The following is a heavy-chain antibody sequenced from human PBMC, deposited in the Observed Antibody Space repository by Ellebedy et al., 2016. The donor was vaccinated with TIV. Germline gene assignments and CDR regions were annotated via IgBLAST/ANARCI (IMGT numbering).Heavy chain of an antibody. CDR1: GGTFSSYA. J-gene: IGHJ6*02. Sequence: AASVKVSCKASGGTFSSYAITWVRRAPGQGLESMGGIIPIFGTAHYAQKFQGRVTITRNTSISTAYMELSSLRSEDTAVYYCARVLMDYYDSSGYYYEPYYYGMDVWGQGTTVTVSS. D-gene: IGHD3-22*01. CDR3: ARVLMDYYDSSGYYYEPYYYGMDV. V-gene: IGHV1-69*05. CDR2: IIPIFGTA.